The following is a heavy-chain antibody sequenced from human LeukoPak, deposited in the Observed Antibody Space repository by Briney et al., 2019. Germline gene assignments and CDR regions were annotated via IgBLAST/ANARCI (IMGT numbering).Heavy chain of an antibody. V-gene: IGHV4-34*01. J-gene: IGHJ3*02. CDR3: ARGGEAYDYVWGSYRLDDAFDI. Sequence: SETLSLTCAVYGGSFSGYYWSWIRQPPGKGLGWIGEINHSGSTNYNPSLKSRVTISVDTSKNQFSLKLSSVTAADTAVYYCARGGEAYDYVWGSYRLDDAFDIWGQGTMVTVSS. CDR2: INHSGST. CDR1: GGSFSGYY. D-gene: IGHD3-16*02.